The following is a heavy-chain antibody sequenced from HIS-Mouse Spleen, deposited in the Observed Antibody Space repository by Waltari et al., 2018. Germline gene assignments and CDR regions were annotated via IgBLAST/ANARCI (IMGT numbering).Heavy chain of an antibody. CDR2: ISAYNGNT. Sequence: QVQLVQSGAEVKKPGASVQVSCKASGSTFTSYGTSWLRQPPGQGLEWMGWISAYNGNTNYAQKLQGRVTMTTDTSTSTAYMELRSLRSDDTAVYYCARGMEQQQLGRGDAFDIWGQGTMVTVSS. CDR1: GSTFTSYG. CDR3: ARGMEQQQLGRGDAFDI. J-gene: IGHJ3*02. D-gene: IGHD6-13*01. V-gene: IGHV1-18*01.